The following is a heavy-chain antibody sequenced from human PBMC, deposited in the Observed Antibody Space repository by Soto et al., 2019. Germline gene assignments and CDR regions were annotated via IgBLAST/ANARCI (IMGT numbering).Heavy chain of an antibody. CDR1: GYSFTSYW. CDR3: ARDYYGYYGMDV. Sequence: GESLKISCKGSGYSFTSYWISWVRQMPGKGREWMGRIDPSDSYTNYSPSFQGHVTISADKSISTAYLQWSSLKASDTAMYYCARDYYGYYGMDVWGQGTTVTVSS. V-gene: IGHV5-10-1*01. CDR2: IDPSDSYT. J-gene: IGHJ6*02. D-gene: IGHD1-26*01.